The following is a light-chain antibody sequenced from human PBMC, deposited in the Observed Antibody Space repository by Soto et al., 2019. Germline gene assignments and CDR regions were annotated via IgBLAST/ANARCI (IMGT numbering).Light chain of an antibody. V-gene: IGLV1-51*01. J-gene: IGLJ2*01. Sequence: QSVLTQPPSVSAAPGQKVTISCSGSSSNIGNNYVSWYQQFPGTAPKVLIYDNNKRPSGIPDRFSGSKSGTSATLDISGLQTGDEADYYCGTWDSCLRGSFGGGTKLTVL. CDR3: GTWDSCLRGS. CDR1: SSNIGNNY. CDR2: DNN.